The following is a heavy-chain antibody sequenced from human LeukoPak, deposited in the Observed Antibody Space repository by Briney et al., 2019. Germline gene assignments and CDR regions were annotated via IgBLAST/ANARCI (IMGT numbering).Heavy chain of an antibody. CDR1: GFSFNIYW. CDR2: IWYDGINK. V-gene: IGHV3-33*08. J-gene: IGHJ6*03. CDR3: AREGRRAPPPYYYYYMDV. D-gene: IGHD1-26*01. Sequence: PGGSLRLSCAASGFSFNIYWMHWVRQAPGKGLEWVSVIWYDGINKYYADSVKGRFTISRDNSKNTLYLQMNSLGAEDTAVYHCAREGRRAPPPYYYYYMDVWGKGTTVTVSS.